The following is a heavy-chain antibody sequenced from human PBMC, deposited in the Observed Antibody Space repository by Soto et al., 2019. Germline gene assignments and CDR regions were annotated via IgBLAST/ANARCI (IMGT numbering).Heavy chain of an antibody. Sequence: GGSLRLSCAASGFTFSSYGMHWVRQAPGKGLEWVAVIWYDGSNKYYADSVKGRFTISRDNSKNTRYLQMNSLRAEDTAVYYCARDRLGIAAAGTGGKYYYYYYGMDVWGQGTTVTVSS. CDR2: IWYDGSNK. CDR1: GFTFSSYG. CDR3: ARDRLGIAAAGTGGKYYYYYYGMDV. V-gene: IGHV3-33*01. D-gene: IGHD6-13*01. J-gene: IGHJ6*02.